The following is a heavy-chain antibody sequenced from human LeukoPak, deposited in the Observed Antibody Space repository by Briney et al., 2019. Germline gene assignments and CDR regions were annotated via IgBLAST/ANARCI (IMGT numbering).Heavy chain of an antibody. CDR1: GFTFSSYW. J-gene: IGHJ6*02. Sequence: GGSLRVSCAASGFTFSSYWMHWVRQAPGKGLLWVSRINSDGTTTYYADSVKGRFTISRDNAKNTLYLQVNSLRVEDTAVYYCARGNYYGMDVWGQGTTVTVSS. CDR3: ARGNYYGMDV. CDR2: INSDGTTT. V-gene: IGHV3-74*01.